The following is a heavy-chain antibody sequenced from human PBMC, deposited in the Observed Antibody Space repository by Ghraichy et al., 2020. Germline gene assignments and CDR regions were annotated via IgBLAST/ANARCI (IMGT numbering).Heavy chain of an antibody. CDR1: GFTFDGYT. D-gene: IGHD6-19*01. Sequence: GGSLRLSCAASGFTFDGYTMPWVRHAPGKGLEWVSLTSWNDGPRYYADSVNGRFTISRDNSENSLYLQMNSLRPEDTAVYYCAKGLSDSSAGGLDLWGQGTTVTVSS. CDR3: AKGLSDSSAGGLDL. J-gene: IGHJ6*02. CDR2: TSWNDGPR. V-gene: IGHV3-43*01.